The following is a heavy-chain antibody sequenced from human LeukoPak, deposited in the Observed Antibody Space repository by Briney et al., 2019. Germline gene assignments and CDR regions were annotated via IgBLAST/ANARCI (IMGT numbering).Heavy chain of an antibody. Sequence: ASVKVSCKASGYTFTGYYMHWVRQAPGQGLEWMGWINPNSGGTNYAQKFQGRVTMTRDTSISTAYMGLSRLRSDDTAVYYCARVHSSSWYSYAFDIWGQGTMVTVSS. CDR2: INPNSGGT. J-gene: IGHJ3*02. CDR1: GYTFTGYY. V-gene: IGHV1-2*02. CDR3: ARVHSSSWYSYAFDI. D-gene: IGHD6-13*01.